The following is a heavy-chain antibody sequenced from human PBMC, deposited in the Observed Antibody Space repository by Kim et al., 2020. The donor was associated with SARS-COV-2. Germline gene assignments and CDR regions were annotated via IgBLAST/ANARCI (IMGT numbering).Heavy chain of an antibody. V-gene: IGHV3-21*04. J-gene: IGHJ4*02. CDR1: GFTFSSYS. D-gene: IGHD5-18*01. CDR2: ISSSSSYI. Sequence: GGSLRLSCAASGFTFSSYSMNWVRQAPGKGLEWVSSISSSSSYIYYADSVKGRFTISRDNAKNSLYLQMNSLRAEDTAVYYCARDGEVIQFKQYSHTSIDYWGQGTLVTVSS. CDR3: ARDGEVIQFKQYSHTSIDY.